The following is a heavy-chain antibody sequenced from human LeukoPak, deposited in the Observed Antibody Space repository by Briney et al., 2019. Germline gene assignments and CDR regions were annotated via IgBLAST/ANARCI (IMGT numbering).Heavy chain of an antibody. V-gene: IGHV4-59*01. CDR1: GGSISSYY. CDR2: IYYSGST. D-gene: IGHD6-19*01. J-gene: IGHJ4*02. CDR3: ARAEYSSGWYYFDY. Sequence: PSETLSLTCTVSGGSISSYYWSWIRQPPWKGLEWIGYIYYSGSTNYNPSLKSRVTISVDTSKNQFSLKLSSVTAADTAVYYCARAEYSSGWYYFDYWGQGTLVTVSS.